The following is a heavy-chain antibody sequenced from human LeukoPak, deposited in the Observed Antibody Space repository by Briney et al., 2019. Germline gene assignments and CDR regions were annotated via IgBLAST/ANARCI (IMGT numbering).Heavy chain of an antibody. Sequence: SETLSLTCAVYGGSFSGYYWSWIRQPPGKGLEWIGEINHSGSTNYNPSLKSRVTISVDTSKNQFSLKLSSVTAADTAVYYCARAGVAGPIDCWGQGTLVTVSS. CDR1: GGSFSGYY. CDR2: INHSGST. CDR3: ARAGVAGPIDC. V-gene: IGHV4-34*01. D-gene: IGHD6-19*01. J-gene: IGHJ4*02.